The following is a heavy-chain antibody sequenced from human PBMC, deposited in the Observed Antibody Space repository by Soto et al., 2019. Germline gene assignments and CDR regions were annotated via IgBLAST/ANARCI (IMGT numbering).Heavy chain of an antibody. V-gene: IGHV3-23*01. CDR2: LSGSGDRT. CDR1: GFTFSSYA. Sequence: GGSLRLSCAASGFTFSSYAMNWVRQAPGKGLEWVSALSGSGDRTYYADSVKGRFTISRDNSKNTLYLQMDSLRAEDTALYYCAKGEQWLVRSQPRFEYWGQGTPVCVSS. CDR3: AKGEQWLVRSQPRFEY. D-gene: IGHD6-19*01. J-gene: IGHJ4*02.